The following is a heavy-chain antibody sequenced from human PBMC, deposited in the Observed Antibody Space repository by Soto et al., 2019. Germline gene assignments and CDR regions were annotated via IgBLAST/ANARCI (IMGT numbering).Heavy chain of an antibody. J-gene: IGHJ4*02. CDR1: GFTFSNFG. V-gene: IGHV3-30*03. Sequence: GGSLRLSCAASGFTFSNFGMHWVRQAPGKGLAWVAGISYVGNDKYYADSVKGRFTISRDNSKNTLFLQMSSLRSEDTAVYYCASSFTVPAAIGYWGQGTLVTVSS. D-gene: IGHD2-2*02. CDR3: ASSFTVPAAIGY. CDR2: ISYVGNDK.